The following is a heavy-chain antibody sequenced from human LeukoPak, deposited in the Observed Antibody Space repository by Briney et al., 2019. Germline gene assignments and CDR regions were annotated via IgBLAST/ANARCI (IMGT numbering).Heavy chain of an antibody. D-gene: IGHD6-13*01. CDR3: ARDQGAAGEFDY. CDR1: GGSISSYY. Sequence: NSSETLSLTCTVSGGSISSYYWSWIRQPPGKGLEWIGYIYYSGSTNYNPSLKSRVTISVDTSKNQFSLKLSSVTAADTAVYYCARDQGAAGEFDYWGQGILVTVSS. V-gene: IGHV4-59*12. CDR2: IYYSGST. J-gene: IGHJ4*02.